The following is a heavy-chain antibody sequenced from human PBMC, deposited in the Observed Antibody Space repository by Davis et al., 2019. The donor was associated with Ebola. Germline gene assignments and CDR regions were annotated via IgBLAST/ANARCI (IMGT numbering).Heavy chain of an antibody. CDR1: GFIFSTYA. V-gene: IGHV3-30-3*01. Sequence: GGSLRLSCAGSGFIFSTYALHWVRQAPGKGLEWVAVISYDGLNKKYTDSVKGRFTVSRANSKNTLYLQMNSLRAEETAVYYCARDIRIVVAPAAPDVWGQGTTVTVSS. CDR3: ARDIRIVVAPAAPDV. CDR2: ISYDGLNK. D-gene: IGHD2-2*01. J-gene: IGHJ6*02.